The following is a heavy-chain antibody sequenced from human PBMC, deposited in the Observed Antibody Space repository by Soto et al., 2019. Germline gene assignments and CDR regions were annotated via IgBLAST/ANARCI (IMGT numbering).Heavy chain of an antibody. CDR2: IYPGDSDT. V-gene: IGHV5-51*01. D-gene: IGHD4-17*01. J-gene: IGHJ4*02. CDR1: GYSFTSYW. Sequence: PGESLKISCKGSGYSFTSYWIGWVRQMPGKGLEWMGIIYPGDSDTRYSPSFQGQVTISADKSISTAYLQWSSLKASDTAMYYCARQSNDYGDYVTYFHYWGQATRVTVAS. CDR3: ARQSNDYGDYVTYFHY.